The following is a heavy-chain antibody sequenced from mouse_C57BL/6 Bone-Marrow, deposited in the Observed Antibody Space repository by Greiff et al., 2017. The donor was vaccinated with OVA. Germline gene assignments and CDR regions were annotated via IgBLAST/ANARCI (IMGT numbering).Heavy chain of an antibody. Sequence: VKLQESGAELVRPGTSVKMSCKASGYTFTNYWIGWAKQRPGHGLEWIGDIYPGGGYTNYNEKFKGKATLTADKSSSTAYMQFSSLTSEDSAIYYCARLYDSYFDYWGQGTTLTVSS. CDR1: GYTFTNYW. CDR3: ARLYDSYFDY. J-gene: IGHJ2*01. V-gene: IGHV1-63*01. D-gene: IGHD2-4*01. CDR2: IYPGGGYT.